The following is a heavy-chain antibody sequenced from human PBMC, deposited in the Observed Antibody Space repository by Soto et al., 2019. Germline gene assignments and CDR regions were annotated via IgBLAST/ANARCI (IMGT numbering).Heavy chain of an antibody. CDR3: ARDADIEYSSSSNWFDP. V-gene: IGHV6-1*01. J-gene: IGHJ5*02. CDR2: TYYRSKWYN. CDR1: GDSVSSNSAA. Sequence: PSETLSLTCAISGDSVSSNSAAWNWIRQSPSRGLEWLGRTYYRSKWYNDYAVSVKSRITINPDTSKNQFSLQLNSVTPEDTAVYYCARDADIEYSSSSNWFDPWGQGTLVTVSS. D-gene: IGHD6-6*01.